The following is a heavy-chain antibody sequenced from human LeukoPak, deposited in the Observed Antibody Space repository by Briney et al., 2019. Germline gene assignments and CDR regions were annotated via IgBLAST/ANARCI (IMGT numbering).Heavy chain of an antibody. CDR3: TRDQGALYSSSWYYYMDV. Sequence: GGSLRLSCAASGFNFSSYGMNWVRQTPGEGREWVSFISGSSSYIYYADSVKGRFTISRDNAKNSLYLQMNSLRAEDTAVYYCTRDQGALYSSSWYYYMDVWGKGTTVTVSS. D-gene: IGHD6-6*01. J-gene: IGHJ6*03. CDR2: ISGSSSYI. V-gene: IGHV3-21*01. CDR1: GFNFSSYG.